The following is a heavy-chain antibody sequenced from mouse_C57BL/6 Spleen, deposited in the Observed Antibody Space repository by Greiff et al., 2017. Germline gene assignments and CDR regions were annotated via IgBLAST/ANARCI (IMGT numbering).Heavy chain of an antibody. D-gene: IGHD2-4*01. CDR3: ARGTMITTRNYYAMDY. CDR2: IDPNGGGT. J-gene: IGHJ4*01. CDR1: GYTFTSYW. V-gene: IGHV1-72*01. Sequence: QVQLKQPGAELVKPGASVKLSCKASGYTFTSYWMHWVKQRPGRGLEWIGRIDPNGGGTKYNEKFKSKATLTVDKPSSTAYMQLSILTSEDSAVYYCARGTMITTRNYYAMDYWGQGTSVTVSS.